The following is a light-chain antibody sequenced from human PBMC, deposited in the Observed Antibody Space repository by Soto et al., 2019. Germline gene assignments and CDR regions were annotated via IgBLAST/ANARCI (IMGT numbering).Light chain of an antibody. CDR3: SSFRSSSTSYV. Sequence: QSALTQPASVSGSPGQSITFSCTGTSSDIGDSNYVSWYQQHPGKAPKLVIYDVSNRPSGVSNRFSGSKSANTASLTISGLQAEDEADYYCSSFRSSSTSYVFGTGTKLAVL. J-gene: IGLJ1*01. CDR1: SSDIGDSNY. CDR2: DVS. V-gene: IGLV2-14*03.